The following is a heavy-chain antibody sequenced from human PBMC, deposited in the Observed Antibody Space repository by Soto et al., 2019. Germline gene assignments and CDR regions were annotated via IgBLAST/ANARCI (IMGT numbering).Heavy chain of an antibody. CDR1: GFSLSTSGVG. J-gene: IGHJ2*01. D-gene: IGHD3-22*01. V-gene: IGHV2-5*01. CDR3: AHAELGYDSRSNCYFDL. Sequence: QITLKESGPTLVKPTQTLTLTCTFSGFSLSTSGVGVGWIRQPPGKALEWLALIYWNDDKRYSPSLQSRLTITKDTSNNQMVLTMATMDPVDTATYCCAHAELGYDSRSNCYFDLWGRGTLVTVSS. CDR2: IYWNDDK.